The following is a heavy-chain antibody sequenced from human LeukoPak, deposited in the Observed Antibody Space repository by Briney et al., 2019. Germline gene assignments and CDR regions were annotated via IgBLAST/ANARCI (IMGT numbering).Heavy chain of an antibody. CDR2: ISYDGSNK. Sequence: GGSLGLSCAASGFTFSSYGMHWVRQAPGKGLEWVAVISYDGSNKYYADSVKGRFTISRDNSKNTLYLQMDSLRAEDTAVYYCARAAHTTYVLGRYYYYAMDVWGQGTTVTVSS. V-gene: IGHV3-30*03. D-gene: IGHD3-10*01. CDR1: GFTFSSYG. CDR3: ARAAHTTYVLGRYYYYAMDV. J-gene: IGHJ6*02.